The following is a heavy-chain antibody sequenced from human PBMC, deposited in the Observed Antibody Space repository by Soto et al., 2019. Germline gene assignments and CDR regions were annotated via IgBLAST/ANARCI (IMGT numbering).Heavy chain of an antibody. CDR1: GFIFSNAW. CDR2: IKSKTDGGTT. CDR3: TTDPGGLHYDSSPDY. Sequence: GGSLRVSCAASGFIFSNAWMNWGRQAPGKGLEWVGRIKSKTDGGTTDYAAPVKGRFTISRDDSKNTLYLQMNSLKTEDTAVYYCTTDPGGLHYDSSPDYWGQGP. J-gene: IGHJ4*02. D-gene: IGHD3-22*01. V-gene: IGHV3-15*07.